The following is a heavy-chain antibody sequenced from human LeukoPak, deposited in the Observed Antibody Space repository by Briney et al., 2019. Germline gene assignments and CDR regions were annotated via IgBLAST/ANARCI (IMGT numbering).Heavy chain of an antibody. V-gene: IGHV3-23*01. D-gene: IGHD2-2*01. CDR1: GFTFTSYA. CDR3: ALCRLPYGMDV. Sequence: GSLRLSCAASGFTFTSYAMSWVRQAPGKGLEWVSTISDSSDRTYYADSVKGRFTISRDNSKNTLYLQMNSLRAEDTAVYSCALCRLPYGMDVWGQGTTVTVSS. J-gene: IGHJ6*02. CDR2: ISDSSDRT.